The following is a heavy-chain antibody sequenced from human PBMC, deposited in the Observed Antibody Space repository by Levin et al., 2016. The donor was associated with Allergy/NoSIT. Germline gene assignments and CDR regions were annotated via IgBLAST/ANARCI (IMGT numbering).Heavy chain of an antibody. V-gene: IGHV4-59*01. CDR1: GGSIISYY. D-gene: IGHD1-26*01. Sequence: SETLSLTCTVSGGSIISYYWSWIRQPPGKGLEYLGYISIHNTGTTNYNPSLKGRVTISLDTSKNHLSLRLFSVTAADTAVYYCARMGADDAFDVWGPGTMVTVSS. CDR3: ARMGADDAFDV. J-gene: IGHJ3*01. CDR2: ISIHNTGTT.